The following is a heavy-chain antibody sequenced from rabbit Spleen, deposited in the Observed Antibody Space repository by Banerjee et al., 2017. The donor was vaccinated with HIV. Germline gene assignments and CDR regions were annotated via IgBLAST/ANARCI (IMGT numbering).Heavy chain of an antibody. CDR2: IYAGSSGFVGAT. D-gene: IGHD1-1*01. V-gene: IGHV1S40*01. Sequence: QSLEESGGDLVKPGASLTLTCTASGFSFSNNDYMCWVRQAPGKGLEWIACIYAGSSGFVGATYYASWAAGRFTISKTSSTAVALQMTSLTAADTATYFCARDTSTSFSTYGMDLWGQGTLVTVS. CDR1: GFSFSNNDY. J-gene: IGHJ6*01. CDR3: ARDTSTSFSTYGMDL.